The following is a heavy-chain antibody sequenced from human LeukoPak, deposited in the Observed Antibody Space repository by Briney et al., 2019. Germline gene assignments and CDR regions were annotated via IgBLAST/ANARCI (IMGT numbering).Heavy chain of an antibody. D-gene: IGHD2-2*01. J-gene: IGHJ4*02. CDR1: GGSFSGYY. CDR2: INHSGST. Sequence: SETLSLTCAVYGGSFSGYYWSWIRQPPGKGLEWIGEINHSGSTNYNPSLKSRVTISVDTSKNQFSLKLSSATAADTAVYYCAREGIVVVPAAISRGYFDYWGQGTLVTVSS. V-gene: IGHV4-34*01. CDR3: AREGIVVVPAAISRGYFDY.